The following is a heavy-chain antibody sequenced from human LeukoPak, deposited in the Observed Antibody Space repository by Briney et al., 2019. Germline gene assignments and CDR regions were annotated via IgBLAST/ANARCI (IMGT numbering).Heavy chain of an antibody. J-gene: IGHJ4*02. Sequence: PSETLSLTCAVYGGSFSGYYWSWIRQPPGKGLEWIGYIYYSGSTNYNPSLKSRVTISVDTSKNQFSLKLSSVTAADTAVYYCARAQTYYDILTGYYAQYYFDYWGQGTLVTVSS. CDR3: ARAQTYYDILTGYYAQYYFDY. CDR2: IYYSGST. V-gene: IGHV4-59*01. CDR1: GGSFSGYY. D-gene: IGHD3-9*01.